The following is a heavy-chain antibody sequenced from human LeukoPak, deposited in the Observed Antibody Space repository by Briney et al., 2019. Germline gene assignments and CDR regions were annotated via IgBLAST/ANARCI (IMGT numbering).Heavy chain of an antibody. D-gene: IGHD6-6*01. CDR2: INPSGGST. J-gene: IGHJ6*02. CDR3: ARDVHYYYGMDV. V-gene: IGHV1-46*01. Sequence: ASVKVSCKASGYTFTSYYMHWVRQAPGQGLEWMGIINPSGGSTSYAQKFQGRVTMTRDTFTSTVYMELSSLRSEDTTVYYCARDVHYYYGMDVWGQGTTVTVSS. CDR1: GYTFTSYY.